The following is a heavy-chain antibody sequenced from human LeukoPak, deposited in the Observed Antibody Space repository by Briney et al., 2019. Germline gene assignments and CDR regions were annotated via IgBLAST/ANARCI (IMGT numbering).Heavy chain of an antibody. V-gene: IGHV4-59*11. D-gene: IGHD3-10*01. Sequence: SETLSLTCTVSGGSISSHYWSWIRQPPGKGLEWIGYIYYSGSTNYNPSLKSRVTISVDTSKNQFSLKLSSVTAADTAVYYCAREDKFGPYNWFDPWGQGTLVTVSS. CDR3: AREDKFGPYNWFDP. CDR1: GGSISSHY. CDR2: IYYSGST. J-gene: IGHJ5*02.